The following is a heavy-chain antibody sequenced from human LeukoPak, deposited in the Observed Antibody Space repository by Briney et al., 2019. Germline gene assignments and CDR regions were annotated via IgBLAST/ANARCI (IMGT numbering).Heavy chain of an antibody. D-gene: IGHD2-15*01. CDR2: INNNGGST. CDR3: ARDQDEVSYYGMDV. V-gene: IGHV3-23*01. CDR1: GFTFSSYA. Sequence: GGSLRLSCAASGFTFSSYAMRWVRQAPGKGLEWVSSINNNGGSTYYADSVKGRFTISRDNAKNSLYLQMNSLRAEDTAVYYCARDQDEVSYYGMDVWGQGTTVTVSS. J-gene: IGHJ6*02.